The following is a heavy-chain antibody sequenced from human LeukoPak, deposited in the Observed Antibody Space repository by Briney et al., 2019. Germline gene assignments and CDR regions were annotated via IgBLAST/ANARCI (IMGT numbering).Heavy chain of an antibody. CDR2: ISYDGSNK. Sequence: GGSLRLSCAASGFTFSSYAMYWVRQAPGKGLERVAVISYDGSNKYYADSVKGRFTISRDNSKNTLYLQMNSLRAEDTAVYYCARDGVPYSSSSLFDYWGQGTLVTVSS. D-gene: IGHD6-6*01. J-gene: IGHJ4*02. CDR3: ARDGVPYSSSSLFDY. V-gene: IGHV3-30-3*01. CDR1: GFTFSSYA.